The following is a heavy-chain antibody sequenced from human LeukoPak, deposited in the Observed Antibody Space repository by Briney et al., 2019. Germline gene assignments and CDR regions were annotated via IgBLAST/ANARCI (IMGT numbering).Heavy chain of an antibody. D-gene: IGHD3-3*01. CDR1: GIGFSSYT. CDR2: ITGTSRST. V-gene: IGHV3-21*01. CDR3: AREGYYDFWSGYFAVDAFDI. Sequence: GGSLRLSCESPGIGFSSYTMNWVRQGPGKGLEWVADITGTSRSTHYADSVKGRFTISRDSAKNVLYLQMNSLRVDDTAVYFCAREGYYDFWSGYFAVDAFDIWGQGTMVTVSS. J-gene: IGHJ3*02.